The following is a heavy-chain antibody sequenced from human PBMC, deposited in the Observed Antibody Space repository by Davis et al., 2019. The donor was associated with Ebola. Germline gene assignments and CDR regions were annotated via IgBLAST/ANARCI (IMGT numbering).Heavy chain of an antibody. D-gene: IGHD3-22*01. CDR1: GLTFRSYA. CDR3: ATDSSGSIYYYYGLDV. Sequence: GESLKISCAASGLTFRSYAMHWVRQAPGKGLEWVSFISHDGSNKNYADSVKGRFTISRDNSESTLYLQMNSLGPEDTAVYHCATDSSGSIYYYYGLDVWGQGTTVTVSS. J-gene: IGHJ6*02. V-gene: IGHV3-30*04. CDR2: ISHDGSNK.